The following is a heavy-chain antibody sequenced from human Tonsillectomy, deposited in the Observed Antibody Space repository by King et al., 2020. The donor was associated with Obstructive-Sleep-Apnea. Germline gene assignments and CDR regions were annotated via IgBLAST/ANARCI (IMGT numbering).Heavy chain of an antibody. V-gene: IGHV3-11*06. CDR2: ISGCSTYT. Sequence: VQLVESGGGLVQPGGSLRLSCAASGFTFGDYYMGWIRQAPGKGLEWVSYISGCSTYTDHADSVKGRFTISRDNAKKSLYLQMNSLRVEDTATYYCARDRGVGASGYDYWGQGAQVTVSS. CDR3: ARDRGVGASGYDY. J-gene: IGHJ4*02. CDR1: GFTFGDYY. D-gene: IGHD1-26*01.